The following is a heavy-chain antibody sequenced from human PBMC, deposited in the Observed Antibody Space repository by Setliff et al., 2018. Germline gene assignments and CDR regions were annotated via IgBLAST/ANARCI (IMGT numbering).Heavy chain of an antibody. CDR3: ARDPGVHSGTWCLDS. D-gene: IGHD2-8*01. CDR2: VSFFGSA. V-gene: IGHV4-39*07. J-gene: IGHJ4*02. Sequence: SETLSLTCSVSDVSISDTTYYWAWVRQPPGKGLEWIGTVSFFGSAYYNPSLQSRGAISLDTSRNQFSLELSSVTAADTAVYYCARDPGVHSGTWCLDSWGQGTQVTVSS. CDR1: DVSISDTTYY.